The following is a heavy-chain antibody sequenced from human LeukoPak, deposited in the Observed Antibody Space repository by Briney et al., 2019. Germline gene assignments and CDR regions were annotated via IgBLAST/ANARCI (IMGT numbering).Heavy chain of an antibody. V-gene: IGHV3-23*01. D-gene: IGHD7-27*01. Sequence: GGSLRLSCAASGFTFSTYGMSWVRQAPGKGLEWVSAISGNGGKTYYADSVKGRFTISRDNSKNTLYLQMNSLRADDTAVYYCAKDLNWGLDYWGQGTLVTVS. J-gene: IGHJ4*02. CDR2: ISGNGGKT. CDR1: GFTFSTYG. CDR3: AKDLNWGLDY.